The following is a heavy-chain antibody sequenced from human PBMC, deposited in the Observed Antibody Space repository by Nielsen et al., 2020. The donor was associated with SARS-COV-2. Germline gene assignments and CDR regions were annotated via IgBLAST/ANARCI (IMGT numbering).Heavy chain of an antibody. CDR3: ARGSPLRRTNYYYSYYYMDV. CDR1: GGSFGGYY. Sequence: SETLSLTFAVYGGSFGGYYWSWIRQPPGKGLEWIGEVNYRGGTNYNPSLKSRVTISMDASKNQFSLKVSSVTAADTAVYYCARGSPLRRTNYYYSYYYMDVWDKGTTVTVSS. CDR2: VNYRGGT. V-gene: IGHV4-34*01. D-gene: IGHD4-17*01. J-gene: IGHJ6*03.